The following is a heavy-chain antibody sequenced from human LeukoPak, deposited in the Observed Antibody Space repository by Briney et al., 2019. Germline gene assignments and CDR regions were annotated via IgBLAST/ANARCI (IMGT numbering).Heavy chain of an antibody. CDR2: INQDGSAK. CDR1: GFNFGDYW. J-gene: IGHJ5*02. Sequence: PGESLTLSCTASGFNFGDYWMSWVRQRPGKWREWVANINQDGSAKSYVDSVKGRFTISRDNAMNSLYLQMNSLRVEDTAVYYCARYYYGAGSYSRARFDPWGQGTQVTVSS. CDR3: ARYYYGAGSYSRARFDP. D-gene: IGHD3-10*01. V-gene: IGHV3-7*04.